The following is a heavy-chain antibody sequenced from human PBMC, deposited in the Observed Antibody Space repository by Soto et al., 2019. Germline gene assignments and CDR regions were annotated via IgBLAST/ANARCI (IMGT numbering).Heavy chain of an antibody. D-gene: IGHD5-18*01. CDR2: MNPNSGNT. CDR1: GYTFTSYD. CDR3: ARDHGYSYATYLYYYYCGMDG. Sequence: QVQLVQSGAEVKKTGASVKVSCKASGYTFTSYDINWVRQATGQGLAWMGWMNPNSGNTGYAQKSQGIVTMYRYTSISTAYMELSSLRSEDTSVYYCARDHGYSYATYLYYYYCGMDGWGQGTTVIVSS. J-gene: IGHJ6*02. V-gene: IGHV1-8*01.